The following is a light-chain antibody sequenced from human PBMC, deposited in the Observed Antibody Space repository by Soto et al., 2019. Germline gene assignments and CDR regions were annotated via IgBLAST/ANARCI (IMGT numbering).Light chain of an antibody. CDR2: AAS. J-gene: IGKJ1*01. Sequence: DIQMTQSPSSLSASVGDRVTITCRASQSISIYLNWYQQKPGKAPKVLIYAASSLQSGVPPRFSGSGSGTDFTLTISRLEPEDFAVYYCQQYGSSGTFGQGTKVDI. V-gene: IGKV1-39*01. CDR3: QQYGSSGT. CDR1: QSISIY.